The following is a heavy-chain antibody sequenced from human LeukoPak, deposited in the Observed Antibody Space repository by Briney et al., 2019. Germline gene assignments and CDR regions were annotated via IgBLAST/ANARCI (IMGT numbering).Heavy chain of an antibody. V-gene: IGHV3-30*18. D-gene: IGHD5-18*01. Sequence: GGSLRLSCAASGFTFSSYGMHWVRQAPGKGLEWVAVISYDGSNKYYADSVKGRFTISRDNSKNTLYLQMNSLRAEDTAVYYCAKDYGEQLKYTYYYYYMDVWGKGTTVTVSS. CDR3: AKDYGEQLKYTYYYYYMDV. CDR2: ISYDGSNK. J-gene: IGHJ6*03. CDR1: GFTFSSYG.